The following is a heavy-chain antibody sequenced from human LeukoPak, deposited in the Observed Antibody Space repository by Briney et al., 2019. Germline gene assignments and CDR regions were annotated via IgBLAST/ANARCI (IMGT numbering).Heavy chain of an antibody. J-gene: IGHJ4*02. CDR1: GFTFSSYA. V-gene: IGHV3-30-3*01. CDR3: ARGGCIIPPPSFDY. D-gene: IGHD3-16*01. Sequence: PGRSLRLSCAASGFTFSSYAMHWVRQAPGKGLEWVAVISYDGSNKYYADSVKGRFTISRDNSKNTLYLQMNSLRVEDTAVYCCARGGCIIPPPSFDYWGQGTQVTVSS. CDR2: ISYDGSNK.